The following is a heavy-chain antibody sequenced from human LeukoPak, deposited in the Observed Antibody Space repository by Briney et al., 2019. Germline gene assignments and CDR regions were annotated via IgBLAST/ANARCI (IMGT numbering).Heavy chain of an antibody. V-gene: IGHV1-18*01. CDR2: ISGYNGYT. CDR3: ARDNPPYCNGGSCYSY. CDR1: GYTFISYG. Sequence: ASVKVSCKAFGYTFISYGVTWVRQAPGQGLEWVGWISGYNGYTNYAQNFQDRVTMTTDTSTNTAYMELRSLRSDDTAVYYCARDNPPYCNGGSCYSYWGQGTLVTVSS. J-gene: IGHJ4*02. D-gene: IGHD2-15*01.